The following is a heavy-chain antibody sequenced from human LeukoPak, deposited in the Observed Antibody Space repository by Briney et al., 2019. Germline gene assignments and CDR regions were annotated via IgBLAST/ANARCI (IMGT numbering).Heavy chain of an antibody. D-gene: IGHD3-10*01. Sequence: PSETLSLTCTVSGGSISSSSYYWGWIRQPPGTGLEWIRSIYYSGSTYYNPSLKSRVTISVDTSKNQFSLKLSSVTAADTAVYYCARRETYYYGSGSYYNDYWGQGTLVTVSS. CDR1: GGSISSSSYY. J-gene: IGHJ4*02. V-gene: IGHV4-39*01. CDR2: IYYSGST. CDR3: ARRETYYYGSGSYYNDY.